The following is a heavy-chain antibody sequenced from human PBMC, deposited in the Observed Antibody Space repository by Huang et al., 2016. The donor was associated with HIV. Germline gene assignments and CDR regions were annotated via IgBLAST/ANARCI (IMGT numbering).Heavy chain of an antibody. V-gene: IGHV4-34*01. CDR3: ARILMYYNSSGYGFDY. J-gene: IGHJ4*02. Sequence: QVQLQQWGAGLLKPSETLSLTCAVYGGSFSGYYWSGIRQPPGKGLAWIGEINHSGSTKYTPSLKSRVTISVDTSKNQFSLKLSSVTAADTAVYYCARILMYYNSSGYGFDYWGQGTLVTVSS. CDR1: GGSFSGYY. D-gene: IGHD3-22*01. CDR2: INHSGST.